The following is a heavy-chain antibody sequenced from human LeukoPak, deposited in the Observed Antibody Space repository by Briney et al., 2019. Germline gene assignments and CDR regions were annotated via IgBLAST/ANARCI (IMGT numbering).Heavy chain of an antibody. CDR2: INPSGGST. D-gene: IGHD1-26*01. Sequence: ASVKVSCKASGYTFTSYYMHWVRQASGQGLEWMGIINPSGGSTSYAQKFQGRVTITADESTSTAYMELSSLRSEDTAVYYCARDSYSIKTTRPYYFDYWGQGTLVTVSS. J-gene: IGHJ4*02. V-gene: IGHV1-46*01. CDR3: ARDSYSIKTTRPYYFDY. CDR1: GYTFTSYY.